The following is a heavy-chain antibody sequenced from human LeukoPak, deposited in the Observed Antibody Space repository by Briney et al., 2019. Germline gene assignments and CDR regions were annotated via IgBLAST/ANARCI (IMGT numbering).Heavy chain of an antibody. D-gene: IGHD6-19*01. CDR3: ARARLAAGTIYFDY. J-gene: IGHJ4*02. V-gene: IGHV3-21*01. CDR1: GFTFSNYA. Sequence: GGSLRLSCAASGFTFSNYAMSWVRQAPGKGLEWVSSISSSSSYIYYADSVKGRFTISRDNAKNSLYLQMNSLRAEDTAVYYCARARLAAGTIYFDYWGQGTLVTVSS. CDR2: ISSSSSYI.